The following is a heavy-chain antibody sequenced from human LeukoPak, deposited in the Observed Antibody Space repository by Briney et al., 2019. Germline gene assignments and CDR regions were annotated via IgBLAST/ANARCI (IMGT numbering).Heavy chain of an antibody. D-gene: IGHD3-10*01. J-gene: IGHJ6*02. Sequence: ASVKVSCKASGYTFTSYAMHWVRQAPGQGLEWMGWISAYNGNTNYAQKLQGRVTMTTDTSTSTAYMELRSLRSDDTAVYYCARDRAPMVRGSGMDVWGQGTTVTVSS. CDR2: ISAYNGNT. CDR1: GYTFTSYA. V-gene: IGHV1-18*01. CDR3: ARDRAPMVRGSGMDV.